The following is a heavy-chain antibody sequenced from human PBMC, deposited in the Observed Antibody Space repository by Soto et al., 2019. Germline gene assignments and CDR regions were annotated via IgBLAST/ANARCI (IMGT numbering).Heavy chain of an antibody. V-gene: IGHV4-39*01. J-gene: IGHJ4*02. Sequence: QLQLQESGPGLVKPSETLSLTCTVSGGSISSSSYYWGWIRQPPGKGLEWIGSIYYSGSTYYNPSLKSRVTISVDTSKNQFSLKLSSVTAADTAVYYCARPLIVVVPAASWYFDYWGQGTLVTVSS. D-gene: IGHD2-2*01. CDR2: IYYSGST. CDR1: GGSISSSSYY. CDR3: ARPLIVVVPAASWYFDY.